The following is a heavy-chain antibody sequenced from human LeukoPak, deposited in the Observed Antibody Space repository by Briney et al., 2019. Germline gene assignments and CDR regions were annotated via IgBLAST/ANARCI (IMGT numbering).Heavy chain of an antibody. CDR3: AKSVEHSNYRKFHD. J-gene: IGHJ4*02. Sequence: GGSLRLSCAASGFTLSSYGMHWVRQSPGKELEWLAILSFDGSQMYYADSMKGRFTLSRDNSKNTLYLQMKSLRVDDTAVYYCAKSVEHSNYRKFHDWGQGTLVTVSS. CDR1: GFTLSSYG. CDR2: LSFDGSQM. V-gene: IGHV3-33*03. D-gene: IGHD4-11*01.